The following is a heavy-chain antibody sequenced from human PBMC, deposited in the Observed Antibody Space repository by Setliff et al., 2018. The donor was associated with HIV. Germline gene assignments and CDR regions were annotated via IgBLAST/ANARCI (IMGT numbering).Heavy chain of an antibody. CDR2: VTHSGRT. Sequence: LSLTCAVYGGSFSGYYWSWIRQPPGKGLEWIGEVTHSGRTNYNPSLESRVTTSVDTSKKQFSLRLTSVTAADTAVYYCARGMDYYDTSGYYQYYFDYWGQGTLVTVSS. J-gene: IGHJ4*02. V-gene: IGHV4-34*01. CDR1: GGSFSGYY. CDR3: ARGMDYYDTSGYYQYYFDY. D-gene: IGHD3-22*01.